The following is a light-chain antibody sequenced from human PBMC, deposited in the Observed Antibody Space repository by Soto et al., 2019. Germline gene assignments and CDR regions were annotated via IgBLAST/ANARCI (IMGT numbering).Light chain of an antibody. CDR1: SSDVGAYNY. J-gene: IGLJ3*02. CDR2: EVT. CDR3: SSYTTGSTWV. V-gene: IGLV2-14*01. Sequence: QSALTQPASVSGSPGQSITISCTGTSSDVGAYNYVSWYQHRPAKAPKLIIYEVTYRPSGVSGRFSGSKSGKTASLTISGLQAEDEADYYCSSYTTGSTWVFGGGTKVTVL.